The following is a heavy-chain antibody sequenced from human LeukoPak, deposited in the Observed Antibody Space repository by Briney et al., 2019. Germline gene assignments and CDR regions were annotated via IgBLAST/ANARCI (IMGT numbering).Heavy chain of an antibody. V-gene: IGHV3-23*01. D-gene: IGHD3-22*01. CDR1: GFTFSSYA. CDR3: AIMHGYSDGSGFWGQ. J-gene: IGHJ4*02. Sequence: GGSLRLSCAASGFTFSSYAMSWVRQAPGKGLEWVSFISPSGDRTSNADSVEGRFTISRDNTRNTLYLQMNSLRDEDTGVYYCAIMHGYSDGSGFWGQWGQGTLVTVSS. CDR2: ISPSGDRT.